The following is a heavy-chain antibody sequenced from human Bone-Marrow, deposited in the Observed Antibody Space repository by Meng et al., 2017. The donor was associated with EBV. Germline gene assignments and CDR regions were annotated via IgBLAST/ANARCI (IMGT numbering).Heavy chain of an antibody. CDR1: GGSISSYY. V-gene: IGHV4-59*01. J-gene: IGHJ5*02. Sequence: QVPLQASGPGLVKPSATPSLTCTVSGGSISSYYWSWIRQPPGKGLEWIGYIYYSGSTNYNPSLKSRVTISVDTSKNQFSLKLSSVTAADTAVYYCARSAHTEGWFDPWGQGTLVTVSS. CDR2: IYYSGST. CDR3: ARSAHTEGWFDP.